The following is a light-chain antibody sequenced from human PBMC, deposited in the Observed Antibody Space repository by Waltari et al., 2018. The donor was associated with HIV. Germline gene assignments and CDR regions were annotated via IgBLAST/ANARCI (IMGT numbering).Light chain of an antibody. Sequence: EIVLTRSPGTLSLSPGDSATLSCTASQSVSSNYIAWYQQKPGQAPRLLIYDASSRATGIPDRFSGSGSGTDFTLAISRLEPEDFAVYYCHQYGSFFTFGQGTKLEIK. CDR1: QSVSSNY. CDR3: HQYGSFFT. CDR2: DAS. J-gene: IGKJ2*01. V-gene: IGKV3-20*01.